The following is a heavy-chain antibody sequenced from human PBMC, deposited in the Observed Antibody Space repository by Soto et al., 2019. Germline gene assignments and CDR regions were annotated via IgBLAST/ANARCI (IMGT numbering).Heavy chain of an antibody. V-gene: IGHV6-1*01. CDR1: GDSVSSNSAA. CDR2: TYYRSKWYN. D-gene: IGHD7-27*01. CDR3: ARDFLPDLNWGAPPAWAFDI. J-gene: IGHJ3*02. Sequence: KQSQTLSLTCAISGDSVSSNSAAWNWIRQSPSRGLEWLGRTYYRSKWYNDYAVSVKSRITINPDTSKNQFSLQLNSVTPEDTAVYYCARDFLPDLNWGAPPAWAFDIWGQGTMVTVSS.